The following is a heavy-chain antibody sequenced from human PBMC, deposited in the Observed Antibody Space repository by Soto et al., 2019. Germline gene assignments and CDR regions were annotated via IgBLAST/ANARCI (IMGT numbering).Heavy chain of an antibody. CDR1: GGSISSSSYY. V-gene: IGHV4-39*01. J-gene: IGHJ6*02. CDR2: IYYSGST. D-gene: IGHD5-18*01. Sequence: QLQLQESGPGLVKPSETLSLTCTVSGGSISSSSYYWGWIRQPPGKGLEWIGSIYYSGSTYYNPSLKSRVTISVDTSKNQFSLKLSSVTAADTAVYYCARTYAMDYYYYAMDVWGQGTTVTVS. CDR3: ARTYAMDYYYYAMDV.